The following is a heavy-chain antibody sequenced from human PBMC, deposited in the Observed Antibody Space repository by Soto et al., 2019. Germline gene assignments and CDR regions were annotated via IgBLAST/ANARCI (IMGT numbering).Heavy chain of an antibody. CDR3: ATVAGGVYAFDI. CDR1: GGTFSSYA. CDR2: IYPGDSDT. D-gene: IGHD6-19*01. V-gene: IGHV5-51*03. Sequence: GASVKVSCKASGGTFSSYAISWVRQAPGQGLEWMGIIYPGDSDTRYSPSFQGQVTISADKSISTAYLQWSSLKASDTAMYFCATVAGGVYAFDIWGQGTMVTVSS. J-gene: IGHJ3*02.